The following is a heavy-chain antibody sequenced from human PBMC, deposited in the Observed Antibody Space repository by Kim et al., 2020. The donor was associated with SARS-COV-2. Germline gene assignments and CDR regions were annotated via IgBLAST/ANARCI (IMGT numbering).Heavy chain of an antibody. V-gene: IGHV3-33*06. CDR1: GFTFSSYG. Sequence: GGSLRLSCAASGFTFSSYGMHWVRQAPGKGLEWVAVIWYDGSNKYYADSVKGRFTISRDNSKNTLYLQMNSLRAEDTAVYYCAKEETNTLSFCGMDVWGQGTTVTVSS. CDR3: AKEETNTLSFCGMDV. CDR2: IWYDGSNK. J-gene: IGHJ6*02. D-gene: IGHD2-8*01.